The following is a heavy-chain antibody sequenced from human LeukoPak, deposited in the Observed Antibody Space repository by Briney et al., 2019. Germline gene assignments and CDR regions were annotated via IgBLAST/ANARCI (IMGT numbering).Heavy chain of an antibody. J-gene: IGHJ3*02. Sequence: GGSLRLSCAASGFTFSSYGMHWVRQAPGKGLEWVAFIRYDGSNKYYADSVKGRFTISRDNSKNTLYLQMNSLRSDDTAVYYCARALNTYYYDSRDAFDIWGLGTMVTVSS. V-gene: IGHV3-30*02. D-gene: IGHD3-22*01. CDR1: GFTFSSYG. CDR2: IRYDGSNK. CDR3: ARALNTYYYDSRDAFDI.